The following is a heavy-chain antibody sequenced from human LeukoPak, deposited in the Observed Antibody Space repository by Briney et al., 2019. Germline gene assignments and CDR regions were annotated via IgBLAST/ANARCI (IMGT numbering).Heavy chain of an antibody. D-gene: IGHD1-26*01. Sequence: GGSLRLSCAASGVTVTSIYISWVRQAPGKGLEWVSAIYSGGSTYFADSVKGRFAISRDNSKNTLYLQMNSLRDEDTAVYYCVRYSGSYHTFDIWGQGTKVTVSS. J-gene: IGHJ3*02. V-gene: IGHV3-53*01. CDR2: IYSGGST. CDR3: VRYSGSYHTFDI. CDR1: GVTVTSIY.